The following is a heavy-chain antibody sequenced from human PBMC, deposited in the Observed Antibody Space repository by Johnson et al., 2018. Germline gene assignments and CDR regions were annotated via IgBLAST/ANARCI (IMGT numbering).Heavy chain of an antibody. CDR1: GFSLSSYT. Sequence: QLQESGGGLVKPGGSLRLSCAASGFSLSSYTLTWVRQAPGKGLEWVSSISSTSSNIYYADSLKGRFTIPRDNAKSSLYLQMNSLRAEDTAVYYCARRGYAVLTDSSDRYYYYYYLDVWGKGTTVTVSS. CDR2: ISSTSSNI. V-gene: IGHV3-21*06. D-gene: IGHD3-9*01. J-gene: IGHJ6*03. CDR3: ARRGYAVLTDSSDRYYYYYYLDV.